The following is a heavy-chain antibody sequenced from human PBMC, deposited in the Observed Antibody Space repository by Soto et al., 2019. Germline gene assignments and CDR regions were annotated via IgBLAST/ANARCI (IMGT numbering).Heavy chain of an antibody. V-gene: IGHV1-3*01. Sequence: GASVKVSCKASGYTFTSYAMHWVRQAPGQRLEWMGWINAGNGNTKYSQKFQGRVTITRDTSASTAYMELSSLRSEDTAVYYCARDSGYDEYYFDYWGQGTLVTVSS. D-gene: IGHD5-12*01. CDR1: GYTFTSYA. J-gene: IGHJ4*02. CDR3: ARDSGYDEYYFDY. CDR2: INAGNGNT.